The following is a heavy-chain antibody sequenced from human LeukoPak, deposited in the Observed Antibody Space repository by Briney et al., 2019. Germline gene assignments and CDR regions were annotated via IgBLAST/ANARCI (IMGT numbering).Heavy chain of an antibody. Sequence: SVKVSCTASGGTFISYAISWVRQAPGQGLEWMGGIIPIFGTANYAQKFQGRVTITADESTSTAYMELSSLRSEDTAVYYCARAPAFSNAFDIWGQGTMVTVSS. D-gene: IGHD2-2*01. CDR2: IIPIFGTA. J-gene: IGHJ3*02. CDR1: GGTFISYA. CDR3: ARAPAFSNAFDI. V-gene: IGHV1-69*13.